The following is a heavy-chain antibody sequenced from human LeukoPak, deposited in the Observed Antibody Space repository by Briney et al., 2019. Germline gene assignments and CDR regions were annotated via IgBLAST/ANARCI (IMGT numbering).Heavy chain of an antibody. J-gene: IGHJ3*02. V-gene: IGHV4-59*12. Sequence: SETLSLTCTVSGGSISSDYWSWIRQPPGKGLEWIGYIYYSGDTNYNPSLKSRVTISVDTSKKQFSLRLTSVTAADTAVYYCARGRGYYDAFDIWGQGTTVTVSS. CDR3: ARGRGYYDAFDI. CDR2: IYYSGDT. CDR1: GGSISSDY. D-gene: IGHD3-22*01.